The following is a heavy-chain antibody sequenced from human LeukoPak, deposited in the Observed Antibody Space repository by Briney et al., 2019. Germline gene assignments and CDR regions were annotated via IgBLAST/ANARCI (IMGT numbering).Heavy chain of an antibody. D-gene: IGHD2-21*02. CDR1: GGSISSGSYY. Sequence: PSETLSLTCTVSGGSISSGSYYWSWIRQPAGKGLEWIGRIYTSGSTNYNPSLKSRVTISLDKSKNQFSLKLSSVTAADTAVYYCGASDSYYFDYWGQGTLVTVSS. V-gene: IGHV4-61*02. J-gene: IGHJ4*02. CDR2: IYTSGST. CDR3: GASDSYYFDY.